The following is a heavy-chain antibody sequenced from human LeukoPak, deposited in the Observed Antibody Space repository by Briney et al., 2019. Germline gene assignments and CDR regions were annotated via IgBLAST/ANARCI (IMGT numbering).Heavy chain of an antibody. J-gene: IGHJ4*02. CDR2: IYYSGST. D-gene: IGHD1-26*01. CDR3: ARWLGGTFDY. V-gene: IGHV4-59*01. CDR1: GGSISSFY. Sequence: SETLSLTCTVSGGSISSFYWSWIRQPPGKGLEWIGYIYYSGSTNYNPSLKSRVTISVDTSKNQFSLKLSSVTAADTAVYYCARWLGGTFDYWGQGTLVTVSS.